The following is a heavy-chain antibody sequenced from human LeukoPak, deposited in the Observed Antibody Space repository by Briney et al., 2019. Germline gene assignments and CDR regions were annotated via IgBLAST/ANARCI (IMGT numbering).Heavy chain of an antibody. V-gene: IGHV3-48*01. CDR1: GFTFSSYS. CDR2: ISSSSSTI. Sequence: PGGSLRLSCATSGFTFSSYSMNWVRQAPGKGLEWVSYISSSSSTIYYADSVKGRFTISRDNAKNSLYLQMNSLRAEDTAVYYCARVMSGYIYYYYMDVWGKGTTVTVSS. D-gene: IGHD3-3*01. CDR3: ARVMSGYIYYYYMDV. J-gene: IGHJ6*03.